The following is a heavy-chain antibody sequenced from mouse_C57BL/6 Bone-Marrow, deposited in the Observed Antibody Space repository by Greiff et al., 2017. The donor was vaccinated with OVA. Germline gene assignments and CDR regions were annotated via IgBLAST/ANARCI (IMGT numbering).Heavy chain of an antibody. J-gene: IGHJ2*01. CDR3: ARGRGQGSFDY. D-gene: IGHD3-3*01. CDR1: GFTFSDYY. V-gene: IGHV5-16*01. CDR2: INYDGSST. Sequence: EVQVVESEGGLVQPGRSMKLSCTASGFTFSDYYMAWVRQVPEKGLEWVANINYDGSSTYYLDSLKSRFIISRDNAKNILYLQMSSLKSEDTATYYCARGRGQGSFDYWGQGTTLTVSS.